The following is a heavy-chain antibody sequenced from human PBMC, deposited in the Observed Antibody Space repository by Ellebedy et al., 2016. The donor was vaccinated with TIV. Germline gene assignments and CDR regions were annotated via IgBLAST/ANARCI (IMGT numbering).Heavy chain of an antibody. V-gene: IGHV4-4*07. CDR3: ARGDYDGRPTGFHYYGLDV. D-gene: IGHD3-22*01. CDR1: GGSISGYY. Sequence: SETLSLTXTVSGGSISGYYWSWIRQPAGKGLEWIGRIYASGSINYNPSVEGRITMSVDTSKNQFSLKLSSVTAADTAVYYCARGDYDGRPTGFHYYGLDVWGQGITVTVSS. J-gene: IGHJ6*02. CDR2: IYASGSI.